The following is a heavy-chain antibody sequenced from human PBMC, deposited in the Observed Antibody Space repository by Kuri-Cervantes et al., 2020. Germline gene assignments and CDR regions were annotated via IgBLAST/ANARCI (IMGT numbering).Heavy chain of an antibody. CDR2: IYYSGST. D-gene: IGHD3-10*01. V-gene: IGHV4-61*01. Sequence: ESLKISCTVSGYSISSGYYWSWIRQPPGKGLEWIGYIYYSGSTNYNPSLKSRVTISVDTSKNQFSLKLSSVTAADTAVYYCARVSAAQEFHYYYYYYMDVWGKGTTVTVSS. J-gene: IGHJ6*03. CDR1: GYSISSGYY. CDR3: ARVSAAQEFHYYYYYYMDV.